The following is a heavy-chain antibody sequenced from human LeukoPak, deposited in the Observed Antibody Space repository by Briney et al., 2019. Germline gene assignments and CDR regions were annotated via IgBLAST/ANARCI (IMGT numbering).Heavy chain of an antibody. V-gene: IGHV1-8*03. Sequence: ASVKVSCKASGYTFTSYDINWVRQATGQGLEWIGWMNPNSGNTGYAQKFQGRVTITRNTSVSTAYMELSSLRSEDTAVYYCARGYGMTTDYWGQGTLVTVSS. CDR3: ARGYGMTTDY. D-gene: IGHD4-11*01. CDR2: MNPNSGNT. CDR1: GYTFTSYD. J-gene: IGHJ4*02.